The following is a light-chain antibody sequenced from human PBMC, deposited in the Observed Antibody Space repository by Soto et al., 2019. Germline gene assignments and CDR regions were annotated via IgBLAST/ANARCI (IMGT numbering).Light chain of an antibody. V-gene: IGKV1-12*01. Sequence: DIQMTQSPSSVSASVGDRVTITCRASQGISSWLAWYQHKPGKAPNLLIYAASILQSGVPSRFSGSGSGRDFTLTISNLQPEDFATYYCQQADSSPLTLGGGTKVEIK. CDR3: QQADSSPLT. CDR2: AAS. CDR1: QGISSW. J-gene: IGKJ4*01.